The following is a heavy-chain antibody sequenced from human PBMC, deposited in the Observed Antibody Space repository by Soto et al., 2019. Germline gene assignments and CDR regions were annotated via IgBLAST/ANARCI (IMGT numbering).Heavy chain of an antibody. Sequence: QVQLVQSEPEVKKPGASVKISCKTFGYTFYTYGISRVRQAPGQGLEWMGWINVYNGNINYAQNVQGRVTLTTDTSTNTAYMELRSLRSDDTAVYFCARGGYYGSGSYYIYFDFWGQGTLVTVSS. CDR1: GYTFYTYG. V-gene: IGHV1-18*01. D-gene: IGHD3-10*01. CDR2: INVYNGNI. J-gene: IGHJ4*02. CDR3: ARGGYYGSGSYYIYFDF.